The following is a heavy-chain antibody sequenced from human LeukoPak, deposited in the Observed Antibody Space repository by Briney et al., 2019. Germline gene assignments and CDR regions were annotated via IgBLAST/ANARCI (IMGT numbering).Heavy chain of an antibody. Sequence: PGGSLRLSCAASGFTFSSYAMRWVRQAPGKGLEWVAVISYDGSNKYYADSVKGRFTISRDNSKNTLYLQMNSLRAEDTAVYYCARTYYDSSGHPYYFDYWGQGTLVTVSS. CDR3: ARTYYDSSGHPYYFDY. D-gene: IGHD3-22*01. J-gene: IGHJ4*02. V-gene: IGHV3-30*04. CDR1: GFTFSSYA. CDR2: ISYDGSNK.